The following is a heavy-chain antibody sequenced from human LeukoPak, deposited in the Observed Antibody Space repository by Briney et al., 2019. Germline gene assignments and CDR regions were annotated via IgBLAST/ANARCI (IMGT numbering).Heavy chain of an antibody. CDR1: GFTVSSNY. V-gene: IGHV3-53*01. D-gene: IGHD3-16*02. CDR2: IYSGGST. Sequence: GGSLRLSCAASGFTVSSNYMSWVRQAPGKGLEWVSVIYSGGSTYYADSVKGRFAISRDNSKNTLYLQMNSLRAEDTAVYYCAREGVWGSYRYIDYWGQGTLVTVSS. CDR3: AREGVWGSYRYIDY. J-gene: IGHJ4*02.